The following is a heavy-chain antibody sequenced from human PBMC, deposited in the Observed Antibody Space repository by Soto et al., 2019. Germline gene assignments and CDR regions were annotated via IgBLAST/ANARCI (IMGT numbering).Heavy chain of an antibody. CDR2: ISYSGGT. Sequence: QVQLQESGPGLVKPSETLSLTCTVSGDSVTTGSSSWTWIRQPPGNGLGWIGNISYSGGTNYNPSLKGRVTIALDSSKNQFSLKLTSVTAADTSVYYCATMWMTHYDYWGHGSLVTVSS. CDR3: ATMWMTHYDY. V-gene: IGHV4-61*01. D-gene: IGHD5-12*01. J-gene: IGHJ4*01. CDR1: GDSVTTGSSS.